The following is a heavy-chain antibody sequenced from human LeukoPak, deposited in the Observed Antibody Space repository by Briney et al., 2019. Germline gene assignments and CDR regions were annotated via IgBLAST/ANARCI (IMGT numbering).Heavy chain of an antibody. CDR3: AIQKWELILGGLPGQLDY. D-gene: IGHD1-26*01. CDR2: FDPEDGET. Sequence: ASVKVSCKASGYTFTSYGISWVRQAPGQGLELKGGFDPEDGETIYAQKFKGRVTMTEDTSTDTAYMELSSRRSEDTAVYYCAIQKWELILGGLPGQLDYWGQGTLVTVSS. CDR1: GYTFTSYG. V-gene: IGHV1-24*01. J-gene: IGHJ4*02.